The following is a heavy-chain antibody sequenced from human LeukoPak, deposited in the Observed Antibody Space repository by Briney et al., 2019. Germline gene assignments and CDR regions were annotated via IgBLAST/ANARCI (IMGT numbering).Heavy chain of an antibody. Sequence: SETLSLTCTVSGGSISRNNYYWGWIRQPPVKGLEWIATIYYSGSTYYNPSLKSRVTISVDTSKNQFSLKLSSVTAADTAVYYCHAPTTAEFDYWGQGTLVTVSS. CDR2: IYYSGST. J-gene: IGHJ4*02. CDR1: GGSISRNNYY. V-gene: IGHV4-39*01. D-gene: IGHD4-17*01. CDR3: HAPTTAEFDY.